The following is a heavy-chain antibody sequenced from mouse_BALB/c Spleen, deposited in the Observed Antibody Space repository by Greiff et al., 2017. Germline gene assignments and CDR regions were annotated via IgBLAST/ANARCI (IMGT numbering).Heavy chain of an antibody. J-gene: IGHJ4*01. CDR1: GFAFSSYD. V-gene: IGHV5-12-1*01. Sequence: EVMLVESGGGLVKPGGSLKLSCAASGFAFSSYDMSWVRQTPEKRLEWVAYISSGGGSTYYPDTVKGRFTISRDNAKNTLYLQMSSLKSEDTAMYYCAKAGIYYDSYYYAMDYWGQGTSVTVSS. CDR3: AKAGIYYDSYYYAMDY. D-gene: IGHD2-4*01. CDR2: ISSGGGST.